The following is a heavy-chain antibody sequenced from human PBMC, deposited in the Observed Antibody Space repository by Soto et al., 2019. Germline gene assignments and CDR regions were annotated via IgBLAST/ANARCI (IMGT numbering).Heavy chain of an antibody. CDR3: ARDQGDGYNLNYFDY. CDR2: IIPILGIA. V-gene: IGHV1-69*08. D-gene: IGHD5-12*01. Sequence: QVQLVQSGAEVKKPGSSVKVSCKASGGTFSSYTISWVRQAPGQGLEWMGRIIPILGIANYAQKFQGRVTITADKSTSTAYMELSSLRSEDTAVYYCARDQGDGYNLNYFDYWGQGTLVTVSS. J-gene: IGHJ4*02. CDR1: GGTFSSYT.